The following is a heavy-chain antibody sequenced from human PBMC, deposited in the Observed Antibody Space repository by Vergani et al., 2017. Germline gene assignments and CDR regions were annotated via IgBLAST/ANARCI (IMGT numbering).Heavy chain of an antibody. CDR3: ARDPEDSSSWYSRFDY. CDR1: GFTFSSYS. Sequence: VQLVESGGGLVKPGGSLRLSCAASGFTFSSYSMNWVRQAPGKGLEWVSSISSSSSYIYYADSVKGRFTISRDNAKNSLYLQMNSLRAEDTAVYYCARDPEDSSSWYSRFDYWGQGTLVTVSS. V-gene: IGHV3-21*01. J-gene: IGHJ4*02. D-gene: IGHD6-13*01. CDR2: ISSSSSYI.